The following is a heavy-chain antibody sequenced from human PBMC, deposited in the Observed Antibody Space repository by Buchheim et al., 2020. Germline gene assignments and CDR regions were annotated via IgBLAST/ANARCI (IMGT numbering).Heavy chain of an antibody. CDR2: IYYSGST. Sequence: QLQLQESGPGLVKPSETLSLTCTVSGGSISSSSYYWGWIRQPPGKGLEWIGSIYYSGSTYYNPSLKSRVTISVDTSKNQFSLKLSPVTAADTAVYYCARLKYYDFWSGYLNWFDPWGQGTL. CDR3: ARLKYYDFWSGYLNWFDP. CDR1: GGSISSSSYY. D-gene: IGHD3-3*01. V-gene: IGHV4-39*01. J-gene: IGHJ5*02.